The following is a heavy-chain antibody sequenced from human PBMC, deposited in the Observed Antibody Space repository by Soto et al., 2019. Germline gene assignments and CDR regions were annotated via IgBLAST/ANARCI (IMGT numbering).Heavy chain of an antibody. CDR2: VNHSGKT. CDR1: GGSFINYS. CDR3: AAMYYDFWSATLNSAY. D-gene: IGHD3-3*01. Sequence: PSETLSLTCAVYGGSFINYSYSWIRQAPGKGLEWIGEVNHSGKTDYNPSLKSRGTISVDTSKNQFSLKLISVTAADTAVYYCAAMYYDFWSATLNSAYWGHGTPVTVSS. J-gene: IGHJ4*01. V-gene: IGHV4-34*01.